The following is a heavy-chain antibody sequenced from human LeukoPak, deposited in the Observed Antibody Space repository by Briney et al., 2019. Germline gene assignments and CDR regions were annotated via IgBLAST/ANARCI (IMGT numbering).Heavy chain of an antibody. J-gene: IGHJ3*02. CDR2: IRGRGGST. V-gene: IGHV3-23*01. CDR3: AKVSTMIVVVITPPGAFDI. Sequence: VGSLRLSCAASGFTFSSYAMSWVRQAPGKGLEWVSAIRGRGGSTYYADSVKGRFTISRDNSKNTLYLQMNSLRAEDTAVYHCAKVSTMIVVVITPPGAFDIWGQGTMVTVSS. D-gene: IGHD3-22*01. CDR1: GFTFSSYA.